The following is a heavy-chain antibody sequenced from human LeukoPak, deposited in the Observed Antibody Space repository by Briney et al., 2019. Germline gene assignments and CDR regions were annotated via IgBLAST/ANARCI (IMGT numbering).Heavy chain of an antibody. CDR2: INPSGGST. V-gene: IGHV1-46*01. Sequence: GASVKVSCKASGYIFTTYYMHWMRQAPGQGLEWMGIINPSGGSTSYAQKFQGRVTMTRDMSTSTVYMELSSLRSEDTAVYYCARDRGGGTSYYYYMDVWGKGTTVTVSS. CDR3: ARDRGGGTSYYYYMDV. J-gene: IGHJ6*03. D-gene: IGHD3-10*01. CDR1: GYIFTTYY.